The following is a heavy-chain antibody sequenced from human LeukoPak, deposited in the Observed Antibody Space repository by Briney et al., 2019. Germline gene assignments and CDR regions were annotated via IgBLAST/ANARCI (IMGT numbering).Heavy chain of an antibody. CDR2: IGSKGDYI. V-gene: IGHV3-23*01. CDR1: GFPFNIYS. D-gene: IGHD2-8*01. Sequence: GGSLRLSCTTSGFPFNIYSMAWVRQAPGKGLEWVSSIGSKGDYIFYADSVKGRFTISRDSSANSMYLQMNSLRAEDAAVYYCVRGMQPSLMRASGMSYWGQGTLVIVSS. CDR3: VRGMQPSLMRASGMSY. J-gene: IGHJ4*02.